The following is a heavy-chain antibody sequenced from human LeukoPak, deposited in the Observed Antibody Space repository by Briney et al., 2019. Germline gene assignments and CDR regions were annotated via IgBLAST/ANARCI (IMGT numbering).Heavy chain of an antibody. CDR1: GGFLTTHY. D-gene: IGHD2-2*01. Sequence: SETLCLTCTVSGGFLTTHYWAWVRQPAGRGLEWIGRVHSTGSTNYSPYFESRVSMSVDTSKNQLSLRLTSVTVADSAMYYCARYCNSASCSDFKGAFDIWRHGTMVTVSS. J-gene: IGHJ3*02. CDR2: VHSTGST. CDR3: ARYCNSASCSDFKGAFDI. V-gene: IGHV4-4*07.